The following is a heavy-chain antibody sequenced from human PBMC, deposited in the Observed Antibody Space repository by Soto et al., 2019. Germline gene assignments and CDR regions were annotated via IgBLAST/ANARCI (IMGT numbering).Heavy chain of an antibody. D-gene: IGHD2-2*01. CDR3: GRPRGVVIPAASPDGFDI. J-gene: IGHJ3*02. CDR1: GYTFTKYG. V-gene: IGHV1-18*01. CDR2: ISAFNGHT. Sequence: QVQLVQSGTELKKPGASVKVSCKASGYTFTKYGINWVRQAPGQGLEWMGWISAFNGHTDYAPNFRGRVAMTTDPPTSTAYREWTTLRSGDTAIYYCGRPRGVVIPAASPDGFDIWGQGKMVTVSS.